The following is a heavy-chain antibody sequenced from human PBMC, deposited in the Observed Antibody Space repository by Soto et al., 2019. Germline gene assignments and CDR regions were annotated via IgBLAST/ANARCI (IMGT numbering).Heavy chain of an antibody. Sequence: QVQLVESGGGVVQPGWSLRLSCAASRFTFSSYAMHWVRQAPGKGLEWVAVISYDGSNKYYADSVKGRFTISRDNSKNTLYRQMNSLRAEDTALYYCSRDTPGGDDVFDIWGQGTMVTVSS. J-gene: IGHJ3*02. D-gene: IGHD1-26*01. CDR2: ISYDGSNK. V-gene: IGHV3-30*03. CDR1: RFTFSSYA. CDR3: SRDTPGGDDVFDI.